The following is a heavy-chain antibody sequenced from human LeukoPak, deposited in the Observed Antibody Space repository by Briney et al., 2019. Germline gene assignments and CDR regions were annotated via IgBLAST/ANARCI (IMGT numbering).Heavy chain of an antibody. CDR1: GFTFDDFG. V-gene: IGHV3-20*04. CDR3: ARGAPTYCIGGTCHSGDPFDI. Sequence: GGSLRLSCAASGFTFDDFGVSWVRLAPGKGLEWVSGINWNGSSTGYADSVKGRFTISRDNAKNSLYLQMNSLRVEDTAFYYCARGAPTYCIGGTCHSGDPFDIWGQGTMVTVSS. CDR2: INWNGSST. D-gene: IGHD2-15*01. J-gene: IGHJ3*02.